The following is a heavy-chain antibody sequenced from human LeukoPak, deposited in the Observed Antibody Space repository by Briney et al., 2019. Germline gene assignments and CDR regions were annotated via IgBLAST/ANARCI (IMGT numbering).Heavy chain of an antibody. CDR1: GFTFSSYS. J-gene: IGHJ3*02. D-gene: IGHD2-15*01. V-gene: IGHV3-21*01. Sequence: GGSLRLSCAASGFTFSSYSMNWVRQAPGQGLEWISSISSSSSYIYYADSVKGRFTLSRDNAKNSLYLQMNSLGAEDTAVYYCARMKEVIAATRDGFDIWGQGTMVTVSS. CDR3: ARMKEVIAATRDGFDI. CDR2: ISSSSSYI.